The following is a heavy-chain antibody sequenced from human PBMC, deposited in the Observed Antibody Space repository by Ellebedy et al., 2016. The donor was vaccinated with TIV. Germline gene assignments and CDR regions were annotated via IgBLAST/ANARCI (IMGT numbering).Heavy chain of an antibody. D-gene: IGHD4-23*01. CDR3: ARIDYGGNSGGFDY. J-gene: IGHJ4*02. Sequence: ASVKVSCXASGYTFTSYDINWVRQATGQGLEWMGWMNPNSGNTGYAQKLQGRVTMTTDTSTSTAYMELRSLRSDDTAVYYCARIDYGGNSGGFDYWGQGTLVTVSS. CDR2: MNPNSGNT. V-gene: IGHV1-8*01. CDR1: GYTFTSYD.